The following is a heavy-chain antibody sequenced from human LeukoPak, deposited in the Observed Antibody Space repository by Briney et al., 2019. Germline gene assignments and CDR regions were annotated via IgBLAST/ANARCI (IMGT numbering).Heavy chain of an antibody. V-gene: IGHV4-34*01. CDR2: INHNGST. Sequence: SETLSLTCAVYGGSFSGYYWSWIRQPPGKGLEWIGEINHNGSTNYNPSLKSRVTISVDTSKNQFSLKPSSVTAADTAVYYCARLGAAAGKDYWGQGTLVTVSS. CDR3: ARLGAAAGKDY. CDR1: GGSFSGYY. D-gene: IGHD6-13*01. J-gene: IGHJ4*02.